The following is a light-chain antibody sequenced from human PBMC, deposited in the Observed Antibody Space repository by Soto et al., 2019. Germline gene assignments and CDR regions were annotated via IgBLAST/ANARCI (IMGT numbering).Light chain of an antibody. CDR1: QSISNY. CDR2: AAS. CDR3: QQSYSTPFT. Sequence: DIQMTQSPSSLSASVVDSVTITCRASQSISNYLNWYQQKPGKATKLLVYAASRFQSGVPSRFSGSGSGTDLTLTISSLQPEDFETDYCQQSYSTPFTVGPGTKVHIK. J-gene: IGKJ3*01. V-gene: IGKV1-39*01.